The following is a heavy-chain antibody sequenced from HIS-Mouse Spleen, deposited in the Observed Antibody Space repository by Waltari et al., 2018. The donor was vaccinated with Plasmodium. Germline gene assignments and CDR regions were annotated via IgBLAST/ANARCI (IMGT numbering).Heavy chain of an antibody. CDR3: ASSWYWYFDL. J-gene: IGHJ2*01. D-gene: IGHD6-13*01. CDR1: GFTFRSYW. Sequence: EVQPVESGGGLVEPGGSLRLSWAAAGFTFRSYWMSWVRQAQGKGLEWVANIKQDGSEKYYVDSVKGRFTISRDNAKNSLYLQMNSLRAEDTAVYYCASSWYWYFDLWGRGTLVTVSS. CDR2: IKQDGSEK. V-gene: IGHV3-7*01.